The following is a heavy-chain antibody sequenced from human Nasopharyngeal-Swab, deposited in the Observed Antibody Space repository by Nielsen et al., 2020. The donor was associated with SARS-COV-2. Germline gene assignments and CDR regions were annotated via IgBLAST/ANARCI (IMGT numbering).Heavy chain of an antibody. CDR3: ARSMVRGVKGPFDP. CDR2: IWYDGSNK. D-gene: IGHD3-10*01. Sequence: GESLKISCAASGFTFSSHSMHWVRQAPGKGLEWVAVIWYDGSNKYYAGSVKGRFTISRDNSKNTLYLQMNSLRAEDTAVYYCARSMVRGVKGPFDPWGQGTLVTVSS. V-gene: IGHV3-33*01. CDR1: GFTFSSHS. J-gene: IGHJ5*02.